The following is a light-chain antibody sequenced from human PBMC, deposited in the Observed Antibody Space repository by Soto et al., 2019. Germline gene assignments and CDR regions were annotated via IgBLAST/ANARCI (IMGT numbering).Light chain of an antibody. CDR3: QQYDSYSPT. Sequence: DIQMTQSPSTLSASIGDRVNITCRASQSMSNWLAWYQQKPGKVPKLLIYKASSLESGVPARFSGSGSGTEFTLTISSLQPDDFATYYCQQYDSYSPTFGGGTKVEIK. J-gene: IGKJ4*01. V-gene: IGKV1-5*03. CDR1: QSMSNW. CDR2: KAS.